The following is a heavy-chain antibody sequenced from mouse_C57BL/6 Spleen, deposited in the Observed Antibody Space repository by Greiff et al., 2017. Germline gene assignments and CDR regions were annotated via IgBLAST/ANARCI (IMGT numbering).Heavy chain of an antibody. V-gene: IGHV1-53*01. Sequence: VQLQQSGTELVKPGASVKLSCKASGYTFTSYWMHWVKQRPGQGLEWIGNINPSNGGTNYNEKFKSKATLTVDKSSSTAYMQLSSLTSEDSAVYYCAREDYGSSYGFAYWGQGTLVTVSA. D-gene: IGHD1-1*01. CDR3: AREDYGSSYGFAY. J-gene: IGHJ3*01. CDR1: GYTFTSYW. CDR2: INPSNGGT.